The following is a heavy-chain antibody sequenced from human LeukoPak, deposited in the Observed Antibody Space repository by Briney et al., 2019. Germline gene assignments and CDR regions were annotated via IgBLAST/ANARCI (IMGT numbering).Heavy chain of an antibody. J-gene: IGHJ4*02. CDR3: ARYDFRSGFYPLDY. CDR2: IRYDASAE. D-gene: IGHD3-3*01. V-gene: IGHV3-30*02. Sequence: PEGSLRLSCAASGFTFNTYAMHWVRQAPGRGLEWVGFIRYDASAEYYASSVKGRFTISRDNLSNTLYLNMDSLRGDDTAVYYCARYDFRSGFYPLDYWGQGTLVTVSS. CDR1: GFTFNTYA.